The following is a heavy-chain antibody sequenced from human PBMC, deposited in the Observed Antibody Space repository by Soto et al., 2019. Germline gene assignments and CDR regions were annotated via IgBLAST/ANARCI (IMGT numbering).Heavy chain of an antibody. CDR2: ISSSSSTI. CDR1: GFTFSSYS. V-gene: IGHV3-48*02. D-gene: IGHD1-26*01. Sequence: GGSLRLSCAASGFTFSSYSMNWVRQAPGKGLEWVSYISSSSSTIYYADSVKGRFTISRDNAKNSLYLQMNSLRDEDTAVYYCARDKVGAIPHDAFDIWGQGTMVTVSS. CDR3: ARDKVGAIPHDAFDI. J-gene: IGHJ3*02.